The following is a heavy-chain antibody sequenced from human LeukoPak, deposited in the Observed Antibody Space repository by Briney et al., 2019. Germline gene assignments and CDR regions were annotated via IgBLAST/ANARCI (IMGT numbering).Heavy chain of an antibody. CDR2: IIPIFGTA. CDR3: ARTIVVVPAANYYMDV. CDR1: GGTFSSYA. V-gene: IGHV1-69*05. J-gene: IGHJ6*03. Sequence: SVKVSCKASGGTFSSYAISWVRQAPGQGLEWMGGIIPIFGTANYAQKFQGRVTITTDESTSTAYMELSSLRSEDTAVYYCARTIVVVPAANYYMDVWGKGTTVTASS. D-gene: IGHD2-2*01.